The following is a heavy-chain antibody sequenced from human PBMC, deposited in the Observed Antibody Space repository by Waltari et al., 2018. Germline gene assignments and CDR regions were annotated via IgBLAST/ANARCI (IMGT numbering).Heavy chain of an antibody. CDR1: GGSISSYY. CDR3: ARGYGSGSYYYHYYYYMDV. J-gene: IGHJ6*03. CDR2: IYYSGST. V-gene: IGHV4-59*01. Sequence: QVQLQESGPGLVKPSETLSLTCTVSGGSISSYYWSWIRPPPGKGLEWIGYIYYSGSTNYNPSLKSRVTISVDTSKNQFSLKLSSVTAADTAVYYCARGYGSGSYYYHYYYYMDVWGKGTTVTVSS. D-gene: IGHD3-10*01.